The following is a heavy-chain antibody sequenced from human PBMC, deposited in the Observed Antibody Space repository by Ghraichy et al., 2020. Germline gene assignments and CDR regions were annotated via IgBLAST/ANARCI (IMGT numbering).Heavy chain of an antibody. D-gene: IGHD4-17*01. J-gene: IGHJ4*02. CDR3: AKALSQGATVTTSYFDY. CDR1: GFTFSSYA. V-gene: IGHV3-23*01. CDR2: ISDSGGST. Sequence: GGSLRLSCAASGFTFSSYAMSWVRQAPGKGLEWVSAISDSGGSTYYADSVKGRFTISRDNSKNTLYLQMNSLRAEDTAVYYCAKALSQGATVTTSYFDYWGQGTLVTVSS.